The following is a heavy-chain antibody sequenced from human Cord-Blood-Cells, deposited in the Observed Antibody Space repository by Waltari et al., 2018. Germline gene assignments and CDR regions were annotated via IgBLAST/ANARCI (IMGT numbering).Heavy chain of an antibody. D-gene: IGHD3-10*01. CDR3: ARGLNYYGSGSYEYFQH. CDR2: VNPTRRGT. J-gene: IGHJ1*01. Sequence: QVQLVQSGAEVKKPGASVKVSCKASGYTFTGYYMHWVRQAPGQGLEWVGWVNPTRRGTRYARNFQGRVTMTRYTSISTSYMGLSRLRSDDTAVYYCARGLNYYGSGSYEYFQHWGQGTLVTVSS. CDR1: GYTFTGYY. V-gene: IGHV1-2*02.